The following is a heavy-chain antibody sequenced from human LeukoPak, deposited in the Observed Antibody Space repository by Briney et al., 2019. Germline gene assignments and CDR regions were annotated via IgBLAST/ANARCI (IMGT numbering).Heavy chain of an antibody. D-gene: IGHD3-10*01. CDR2: IYYSGST. V-gene: IGHV4-59*01. J-gene: IGHJ4*02. CDR1: GGSINNYY. CDR3: ARVGSYTVPD. Sequence: TSETLSLTCTVSGGSINNYYWSWIRQPPGKGLEWIGYIYYSGSTNCNPSLKSRVTISVDTSKNQFSLKLTSVTAADTAVYYCARVGSYTVPDWGQGTLVTVSS.